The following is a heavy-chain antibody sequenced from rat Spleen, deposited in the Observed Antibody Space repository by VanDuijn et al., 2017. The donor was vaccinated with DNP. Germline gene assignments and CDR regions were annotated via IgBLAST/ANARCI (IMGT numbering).Heavy chain of an antibody. CDR3: AGRPPPTRGPFDY. V-gene: IGHV5-22*01. CDR1: GFTFSNYV. J-gene: IGHJ2*01. Sequence: EVQLVESGGGLVQPGRSLKLSCAASGFTFSNYVMAWVRQAPKKGLEWVASISYEGSSTYYGDSVKGRFTISRDNAKSTLYLQMDSLRSDDTATYYCAGRPPPTRGPFDYWGQGVTVTVSS. CDR2: ISYEGSST. D-gene: IGHD1-4*01.